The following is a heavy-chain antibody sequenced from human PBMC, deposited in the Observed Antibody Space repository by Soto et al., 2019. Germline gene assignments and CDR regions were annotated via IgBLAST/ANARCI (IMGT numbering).Heavy chain of an antibody. V-gene: IGHV3-33*01. CDR1: GFTFSSYG. Sequence: QVQLVESGGGVVQPGRSLRLSCAASGFTFSSYGMHWVRQAPGKGLEWVAVICYDGSNKYYADSVKGRFTISRDNSKNTLYLQMNSLRAEDTAVYYCARDYDYWGQGTLVTVSS. CDR2: ICYDGSNK. CDR3: ARDYDY. J-gene: IGHJ4*02.